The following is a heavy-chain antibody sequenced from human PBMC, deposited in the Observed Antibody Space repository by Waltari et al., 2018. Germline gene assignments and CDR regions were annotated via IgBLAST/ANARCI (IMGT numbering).Heavy chain of an antibody. Sequence: QVQLVESGGGVVRPGRSLRLSCAASGLTFNTCALHWIRQAPGKGVEWVAFTSYDGGDIKYAYSVNGRFTISRDKPKNTVYLQMNSLKPEDSGVYYCARDVEAARRYYYFGMDAWGQGTTVTVSS. CDR1: GLTFNTCA. J-gene: IGHJ6*02. V-gene: IGHV3-30*17. CDR3: ARDVEAARRYYYFGMDA. D-gene: IGHD3-22*01. CDR2: TSYDGGDI.